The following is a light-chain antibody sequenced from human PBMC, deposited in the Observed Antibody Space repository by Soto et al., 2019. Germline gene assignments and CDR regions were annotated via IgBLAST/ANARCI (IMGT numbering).Light chain of an antibody. Sequence: EIVLTQSPATLSLSPGERATLSCRASQSVSSYLAWYQQKPGQAPRLLIYDASNRATDIPARFSGSGSGTDFTLTISSLEPEDFAVYYCLQRRGWPWTCGQGTKVEIK. CDR1: QSVSSY. J-gene: IGKJ1*01. V-gene: IGKV3-11*01. CDR3: LQRRGWPWT. CDR2: DAS.